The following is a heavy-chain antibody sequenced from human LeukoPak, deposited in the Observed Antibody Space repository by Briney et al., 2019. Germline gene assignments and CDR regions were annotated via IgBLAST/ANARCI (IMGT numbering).Heavy chain of an antibody. CDR2: ILHSGST. V-gene: IGHV4-30-2*01. CDR3: ARTRDFWSGYFDY. CDR1: GVSITSDTYC. Sequence: PSQTLSLTCAVSGVSITSDTYCWSWIRQPPGKGLEWIGYILHSGSTYYNPSLKSRVTISIGTSKSQFSLKLSSVTAADTAVYYCARTRDFWSGYFDYWGQGTLVTVSS. J-gene: IGHJ4*02. D-gene: IGHD3-3*01.